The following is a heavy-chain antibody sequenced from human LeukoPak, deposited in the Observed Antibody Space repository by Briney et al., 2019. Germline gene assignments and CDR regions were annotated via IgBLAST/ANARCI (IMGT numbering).Heavy chain of an antibody. J-gene: IGHJ4*02. V-gene: IGHV3-7*01. Sequence: GGSLRLSCAASAFTFSDYWMTWVRQAPGKGLERVANIKEDGSEKYYVDSVRGRFTISRDNSKNTLYLQMGSLRAEDMAVYYCARVGLVQSTVGPFDYWGQGTLVTVSS. CDR3: ARVGLVQSTVGPFDY. CDR2: IKEDGSEK. CDR1: AFTFSDYW. D-gene: IGHD3-16*01.